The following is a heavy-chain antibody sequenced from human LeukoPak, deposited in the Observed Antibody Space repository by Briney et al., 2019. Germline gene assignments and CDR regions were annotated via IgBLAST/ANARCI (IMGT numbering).Heavy chain of an antibody. D-gene: IGHD2-15*01. CDR2: IWYDGGKK. V-gene: IGHV3-33*01. CDR1: GFTFSDYG. Sequence: GGSPRLSCAASGFTFSDYGMYWVRQAPGKGLEWVALIWYDGGKKYYTDSVRGRFTISRDNSKNTLYLQMNSLRAEDTAVYYCVRYCNGGSCYRAAFDVWGPGTTVTVSS. CDR3: VRYCNGGSCYRAAFDV. J-gene: IGHJ3*01.